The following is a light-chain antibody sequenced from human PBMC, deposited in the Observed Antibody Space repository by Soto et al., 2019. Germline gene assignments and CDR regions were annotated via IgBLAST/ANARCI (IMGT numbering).Light chain of an antibody. J-gene: IGKJ1*01. CDR3: KSYHIWPT. V-gene: IGKV3-15*01. Sequence: EIVLTQSPATLSVSPGERATLSCRASQSVSSNLAWYQQKPGQAPSLLMYGASTRATGIPARFSGSGSGTEFTLTISSLMSDDFAVYSCKSYHIWPTFGQGTKVDIK. CDR2: GAS. CDR1: QSVSSN.